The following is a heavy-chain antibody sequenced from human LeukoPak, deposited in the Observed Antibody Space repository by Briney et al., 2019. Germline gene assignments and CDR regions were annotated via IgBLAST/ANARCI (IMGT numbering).Heavy chain of an antibody. J-gene: IGHJ5*02. D-gene: IGHD1-20*01. CDR3: ARRYRYNWNDVENWFDP. CDR1: GDSISSDY. Sequence: SETLSLTCSASGDSISSDYWSWIRQPPGKGLEWIGYIYYSGSTYYNPSLKSRVTISVDTSKNQFSLKLSSVTAADTAVYYCARRYRYNWNDVENWFDPWGQGTLVTVSS. V-gene: IGHV4-30-4*01. CDR2: IYYSGST.